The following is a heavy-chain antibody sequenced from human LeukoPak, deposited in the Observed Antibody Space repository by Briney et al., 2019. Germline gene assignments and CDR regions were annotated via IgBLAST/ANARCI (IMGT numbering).Heavy chain of an antibody. Sequence: ASVKVSCKASGDTFTSYAITWVRQAPGQGLEWMGWISDYNGNTNYAQKVQGRVTMTTDTSTSTAYMELRSLRSDDTAVYYCARDLAGAYYFDYWGQGTLVTVSS. D-gene: IGHD6-19*01. CDR2: ISDYNGNT. CDR3: ARDLAGAYYFDY. CDR1: GDTFTSYA. V-gene: IGHV1-18*01. J-gene: IGHJ4*02.